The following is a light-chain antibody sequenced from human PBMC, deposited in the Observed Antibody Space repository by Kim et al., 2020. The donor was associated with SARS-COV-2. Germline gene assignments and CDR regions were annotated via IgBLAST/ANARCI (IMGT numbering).Light chain of an antibody. CDR3: QQYNSYPLT. CDR1: QGIGSW. Sequence: ASVGDRVTITCRASQGIGSWLAWHQAKPGKAPKALIYEASGLESGVPSRFSGHGSGTEFTLSISSLQPEDFATYYCQQYNSYPLTFGQGTKVEIK. V-gene: IGKV1-5*03. CDR2: EAS. J-gene: IGKJ1*01.